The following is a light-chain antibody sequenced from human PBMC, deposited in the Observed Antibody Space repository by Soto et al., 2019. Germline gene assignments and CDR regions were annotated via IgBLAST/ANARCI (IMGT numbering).Light chain of an antibody. Sequence: DVVMTQSPLSLPVTLGQPASISCRSSQSLVYTDGNAYLSWFQQRPGQSPRRLFYKVSNRDSGVPDRFSGSGSGPDFTLKISRVEAEDVWVYYCMQGTHGPWTFGQGTKVEIK. CDR1: QSLVYTDGNAY. CDR2: KVS. V-gene: IGKV2-30*01. J-gene: IGKJ1*01. CDR3: MQGTHGPWT.